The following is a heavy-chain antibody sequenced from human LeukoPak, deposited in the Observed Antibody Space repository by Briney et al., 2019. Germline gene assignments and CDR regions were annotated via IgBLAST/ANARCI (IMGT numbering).Heavy chain of an antibody. D-gene: IGHD2-8*02. V-gene: IGHV4-34*01. CDR1: GGSLSGYY. J-gene: IGHJ3*02. CDR3: ARSLLWPTGTSDI. Sequence: PSETLSLTCAVYGGSLSGYYWIWIRQPPGKGLEWIGEINHSGSTTYNPSLKSRVTFSVDTSKNQPSLKVNSLTAADTAVYFCARSLLWPTGTSDIWGQGTMVAVSS. CDR2: INHSGST.